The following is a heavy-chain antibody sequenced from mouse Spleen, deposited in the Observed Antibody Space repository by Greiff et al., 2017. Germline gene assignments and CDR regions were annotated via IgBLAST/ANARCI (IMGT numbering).Heavy chain of an antibody. D-gene: IGHD3-3*01. CDR3: ARWGTGPYYAMDY. V-gene: IGHV1-26*01. CDR1: GYTFTDYY. CDR2: INPNNGGT. J-gene: IGHJ4*01. Sequence: EVQLQQSGPELVKPGASVKISCKASGYTFTDYYMNWVKQSHGKSLEWIGDINPNNGGTSYNQKFKGKATLTVDKSSSTAYMELRSLTSEDSAVYYCARWGTGPYYAMDYWGQGTSVTVSS.